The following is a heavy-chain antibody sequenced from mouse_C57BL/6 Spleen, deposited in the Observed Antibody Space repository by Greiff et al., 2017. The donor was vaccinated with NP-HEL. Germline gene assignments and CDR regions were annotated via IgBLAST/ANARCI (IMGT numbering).Heavy chain of an antibody. CDR3: ARSPYYGSSPYYFDY. J-gene: IGHJ2*01. CDR1: GFTFSSYA. CDR2: ISDGGSYT. D-gene: IGHD1-1*01. V-gene: IGHV5-4*01. Sequence: EVQVVESGGGLVKPGGSLKLSCAASGFTFSSYAMSWVRQTPEKRLEWVATISDGGSYTYYPDNVKGRFTISRDNAKNNLYLQMSHLKSEDTAMYYCARSPYYGSSPYYFDYWGQGTTLTVSS.